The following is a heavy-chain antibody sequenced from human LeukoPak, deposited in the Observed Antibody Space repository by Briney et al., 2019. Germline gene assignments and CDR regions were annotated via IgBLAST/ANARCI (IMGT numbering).Heavy chain of an antibody. V-gene: IGHV4-59*01. D-gene: IGHD1-26*01. J-gene: IGHJ3*02. CDR1: GGSISSYY. CDR2: IYYSGST. CDR3: ARDASGLDAFDI. Sequence: SETLSLTCTVSGGSISSYYWSWIRQPPGKGLEWIGYIYYSGSTNYNPSLKSRVTISVDTSKNQFSLKLSSVTAADTAVYYCARDASGLDAFDIWGQGTMVTVS.